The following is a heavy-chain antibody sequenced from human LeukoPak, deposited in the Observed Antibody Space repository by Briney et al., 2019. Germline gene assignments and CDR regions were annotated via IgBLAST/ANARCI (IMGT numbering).Heavy chain of an antibody. CDR3: TRDLMDYDVSTGLHHYYMDV. CDR1: GFIVINNY. V-gene: IGHV3-66*01. CDR2: IYEGGST. D-gene: IGHD3-9*01. Sequence: GALSLPCPAAGFIVINNYMSWAGQAPGKGLEGVSIIYEGGSTYYADSVRGRFTISRDNAKNALYLQRNTLRVEDTAVYYCTRDLMDYDVSTGLHHYYMDVWGQGTTVTVSS. J-gene: IGHJ6*02.